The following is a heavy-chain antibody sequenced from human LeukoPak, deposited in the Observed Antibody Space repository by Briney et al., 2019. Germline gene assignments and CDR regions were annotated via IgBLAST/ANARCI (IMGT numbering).Heavy chain of an antibody. CDR2: IIPIFGTA. D-gene: IGHD4-17*01. Sequence: GASVKVSFKASGGTFSSYAISWVRQAPGQGLEWMGGIIPIFGTANYAQKFQGRVTITADESTSTAYMELSSLRSEDTAVYYCARGRGSTVTTFLDVWGQGTTVTVSS. J-gene: IGHJ6*02. CDR1: GGTFSSYA. V-gene: IGHV1-69*13. CDR3: ARGRGSTVTTFLDV.